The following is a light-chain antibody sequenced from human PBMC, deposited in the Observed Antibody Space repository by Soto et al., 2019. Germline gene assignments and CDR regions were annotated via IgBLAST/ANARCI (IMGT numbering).Light chain of an antibody. Sequence: DIVLTQSPGTLSLSPGKRATLSCRASQSVSSIYLAWYQQKPGQAPRLLIYGASSRATGIPDRFSGSGSGTDFTLTISRLEPEDFAVYYCQHYGSSPFTFGPGTKVDIK. CDR1: QSVSSIY. CDR2: GAS. J-gene: IGKJ3*01. V-gene: IGKV3-20*01. CDR3: QHYGSSPFT.